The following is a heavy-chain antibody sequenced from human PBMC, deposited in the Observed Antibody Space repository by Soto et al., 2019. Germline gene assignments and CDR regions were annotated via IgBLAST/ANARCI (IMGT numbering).Heavy chain of an antibody. V-gene: IGHV3-53*01. D-gene: IGHD6-6*01. CDR3: ARAREPEYSSSIFLDY. Sequence: GGSLRLSCAVSGLTVSRTQMSWVRQAPGKGLQWVSVIYSAGSTYYANAVKGRFTISREISENKIFLELNGLTVDDTAVYYCARAREPEYSSSIFLDYWGRGPVVTLSS. CDR2: IYSAGST. J-gene: IGHJ4*01. CDR1: GLTVSRTQ.